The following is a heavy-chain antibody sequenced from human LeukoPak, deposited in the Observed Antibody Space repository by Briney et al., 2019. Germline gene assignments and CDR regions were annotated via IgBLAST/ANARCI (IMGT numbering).Heavy chain of an antibody. CDR1: GGSITSYY. CDR2: ISYTGST. CDR3: ARTRYNGGWFFDL. J-gene: IGHJ4*02. V-gene: IGHV4-59*01. Sequence: PSETLSLTGTVSGGSITSYYWSWIRQSPGKGLEWIGYISYTGSTSYNPSVRSRVTISVDTSKDQFSLKLSSVTAADTAVYYCARTRYNGGWFFDLWDQGNLVTVSS. D-gene: IGHD6-19*01.